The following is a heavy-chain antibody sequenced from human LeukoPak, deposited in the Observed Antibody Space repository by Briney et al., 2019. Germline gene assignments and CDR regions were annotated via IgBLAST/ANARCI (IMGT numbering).Heavy chain of an antibody. CDR3: ARDASSGYLTN. Sequence: SETLSLTCTVSGGPISSYYWSWIRQPPGKGLEWIGYIYYSGSTNYNPSLKSRVTTSVDTSKNQFSLKLSSVTAADTAVYYCARDASSGYLTNWGQGTLVTVSS. V-gene: IGHV4-59*01. J-gene: IGHJ4*02. CDR2: IYYSGST. D-gene: IGHD3-22*01. CDR1: GGPISSYY.